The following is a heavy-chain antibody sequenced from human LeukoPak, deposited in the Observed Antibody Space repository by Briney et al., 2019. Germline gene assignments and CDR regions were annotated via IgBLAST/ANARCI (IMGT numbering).Heavy chain of an antibody. CDR2: IYYSGST. CDR1: ARSISSAGYY. Sequence: SETLSLTCTVSARSISSAGYYWSWLRQHPGKGLEWIGYIYYSGSTYYNPSLKSRVTISVDTSKNQFSLKLSSVTAADTAVYYCARERTTPRWFDYWGQGTLVTVSS. CDR3: ARERTTPRWFDY. V-gene: IGHV4-31*03. J-gene: IGHJ4*02. D-gene: IGHD1-14*01.